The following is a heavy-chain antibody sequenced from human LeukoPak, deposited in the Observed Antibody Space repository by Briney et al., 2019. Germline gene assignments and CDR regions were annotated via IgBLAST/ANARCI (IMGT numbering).Heavy chain of an antibody. J-gene: IGHJ4*02. CDR1: GYTLTELS. V-gene: IGHV1-24*01. Sequence: ASVTVSCKVSGYTLTELSMHWVRQAPGKGLEWMGGFDPEDGETIYAQKFQGRVTMTEDTSTDTAYMELRSLRSEDTAVYYCATASSCWGGDCYLADWGQGTLVTVSS. CDR2: FDPEDGET. D-gene: IGHD2-21*02. CDR3: ATASSCWGGDCYLAD.